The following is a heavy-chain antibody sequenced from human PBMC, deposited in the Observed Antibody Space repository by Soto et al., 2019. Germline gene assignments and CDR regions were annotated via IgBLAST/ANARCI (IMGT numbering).Heavy chain of an antibody. V-gene: IGHV3-23*01. Sequence: EVQLLESGGGLVQPGGSLRLSCAASGFTFSSYAMSWVRQAPGKGLEWVSAISGSGGSTYYADSVKGRFTISRDNSKNTLYLQMNSLRAEDTAVYYCAKDRAKGGYSYGYSVYWCQGTLVTVSS. CDR3: AKDRAKGGYSYGYSVY. CDR1: GFTFSSYA. CDR2: ISGSGGST. J-gene: IGHJ4*02. D-gene: IGHD5-18*01.